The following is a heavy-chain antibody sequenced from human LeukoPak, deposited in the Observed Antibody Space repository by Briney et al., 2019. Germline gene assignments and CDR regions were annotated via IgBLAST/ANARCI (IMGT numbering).Heavy chain of an antibody. CDR3: ARIDYSNAFDI. CDR1: GYTFTNFD. V-gene: IGHV1-8*01. CDR2: MNPNTGNT. J-gene: IGHJ3*02. D-gene: IGHD4-11*01. Sequence: ASVKVSCKASGYTFTNFDINWVRQATGQGLEWMGWMNPNTGNTGYAQKFQGSVTITWNTSISTAYMELSSLRSEDTAVYYCARIDYSNAFDIWGQGTMVTVSA.